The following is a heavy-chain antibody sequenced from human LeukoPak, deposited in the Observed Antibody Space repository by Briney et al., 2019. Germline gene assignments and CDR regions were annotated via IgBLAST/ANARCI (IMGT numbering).Heavy chain of an antibody. CDR3: ATDLAVAGTVFDY. Sequence: ASVKVSCKVSGYALTELSMHWVRQAPGKGLEWMGGFDPEDGETIYAQKFQGRVTMTEDTSTDTAYMELSSLRSEDTAVYYCATDLAVAGTVFDYWGQGTLVTVSS. V-gene: IGHV1-24*01. CDR1: GYALTELS. CDR2: FDPEDGET. D-gene: IGHD6-19*01. J-gene: IGHJ4*02.